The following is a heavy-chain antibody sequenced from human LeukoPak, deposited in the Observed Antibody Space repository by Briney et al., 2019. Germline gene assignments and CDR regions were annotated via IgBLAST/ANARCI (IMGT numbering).Heavy chain of an antibody. J-gene: IGHJ4*02. CDR1: GNSISSYY. CDR3: AREATGLARYFDY. D-gene: IGHD5-12*01. Sequence: SETLSLTCTVSGNSISSYYWSWIRQPAGKGLEWIGRIYTSGSTNYNPSLKSRVTMSVDTSKNQFSLNLSSVAAADTAFYCCAREATGLARYFDYWGQGTLVTVSS. V-gene: IGHV4-4*07. CDR2: IYTSGST.